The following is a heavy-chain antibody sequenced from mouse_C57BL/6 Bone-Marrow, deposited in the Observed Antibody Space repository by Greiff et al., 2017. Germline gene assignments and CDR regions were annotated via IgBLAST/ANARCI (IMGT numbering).Heavy chain of an antibody. CDR1: GYTFTSYW. J-gene: IGHJ4*01. D-gene: IGHD1-1*02. CDR3: ARGYGPYYYAMDY. Sequence: QVQLQQSGAELAKPGASVKLSCKASGYTFTSYWMHWVKQRPGQGLEWIGYINPSSGYTKYNQKFKDKATLTADKSSSTAYMQLSSLTYEYSAVYYCARGYGPYYYAMDYWGQGTSVTVAS. CDR2: INPSSGYT. V-gene: IGHV1-7*01.